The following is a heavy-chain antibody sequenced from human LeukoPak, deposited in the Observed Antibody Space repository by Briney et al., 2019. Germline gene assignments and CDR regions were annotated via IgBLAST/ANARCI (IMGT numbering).Heavy chain of an antibody. CDR2: IYYSGST. Sequence: SETLSLTCTVSGGSISSYYWSWIRQPPGKGLEWIGYIYYSGSTNYNPSLKSRITISVDTSKNQFSLKLSSVTAADTAVYYCASTALRWAYFDYWGQGTLVTVSS. J-gene: IGHJ4*02. CDR3: ASTALRWAYFDY. V-gene: IGHV4-59*01. CDR1: GGSISSYY. D-gene: IGHD4-23*01.